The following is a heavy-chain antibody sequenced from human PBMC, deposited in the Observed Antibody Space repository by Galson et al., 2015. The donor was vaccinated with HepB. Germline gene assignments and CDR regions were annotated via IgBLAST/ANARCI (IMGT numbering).Heavy chain of an antibody. CDR3: ARSPAAQGQLPYYYYYGMDV. D-gene: IGHD2-2*01. CDR1: GFTFSSYS. J-gene: IGHJ6*02. CDR2: ISSSSSYI. V-gene: IGHV3-21*01. Sequence: SLRLSCAASGFTFSSYSMNWVRQAPGKGLEWVSSISSSSSYIYYANSVKGRFTISRDNAKNSLYLQMNSLRAEDTAVYYCARSPAAQGQLPYYYYYGMDVWGQGTTVTVSS.